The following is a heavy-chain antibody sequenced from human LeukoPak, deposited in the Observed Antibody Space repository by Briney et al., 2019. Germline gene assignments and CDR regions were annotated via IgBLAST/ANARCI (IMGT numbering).Heavy chain of an antibody. D-gene: IGHD4-17*01. Sequence: GGSLRLSCGASGFXFSNAWMSWVRQAPGKGLEWVGRIKSKTDGGTTDYAAPVKDRFTISRDDSKNTLYLQMNSLKTEDIAVYYCTTDPTVTTGFDYWGQGTLVTVSS. V-gene: IGHV3-15*01. CDR3: TTDPTVTTGFDY. CDR2: IKSKTDGGTT. CDR1: GFXFSNAW. J-gene: IGHJ4*02.